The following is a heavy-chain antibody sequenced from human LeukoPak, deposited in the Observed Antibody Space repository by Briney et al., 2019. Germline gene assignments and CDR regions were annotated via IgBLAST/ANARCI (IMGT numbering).Heavy chain of an antibody. CDR1: GGSISSGGYS. J-gene: IGHJ4*02. CDR3: ARGGGYCSSTSCYAFDY. D-gene: IGHD2-2*01. V-gene: IGHV4-30-2*01. CDR2: IYHSGST. Sequence: SQTLSLTCAVSGGSISSGGYSWSWIRQPPGKGLEWIGYIYHSGSTNYNPSLKSRVTISVDTSKNQFSLKLSSVTAADTAVYYCARGGGYCSSTSCYAFDYWGQGTLVTVSS.